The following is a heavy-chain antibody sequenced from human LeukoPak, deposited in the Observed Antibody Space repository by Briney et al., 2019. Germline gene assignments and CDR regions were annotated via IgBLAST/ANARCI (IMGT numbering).Heavy chain of an antibody. V-gene: IGHV3-23*01. Sequence: GGSLRLSCAASGFTFSSYPMSWVRQTPGKGLEWVSRISDSALTTDYTDSVKGRFTISRDNSKNTLYLQMNSLRAEDTAVYYCARGGFIYDSSGPHFDYWGQGTLVTVSS. J-gene: IGHJ4*02. CDR3: ARGGFIYDSSGPHFDY. D-gene: IGHD3-22*01. CDR1: GFTFSSYP. CDR2: ISDSALTT.